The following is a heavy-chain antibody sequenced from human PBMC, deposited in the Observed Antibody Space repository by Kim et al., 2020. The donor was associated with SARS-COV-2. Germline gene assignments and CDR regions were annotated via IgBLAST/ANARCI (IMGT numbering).Heavy chain of an antibody. J-gene: IGHJ4*02. D-gene: IGHD6-13*01. CDR3: ARLGSSSWNFDY. CDR2: K. Sequence: KYYVECVKGRFTVSRDNAKNSLYLQMNRLRAEDTAVYYCARLGSSSWNFDYWGQGTLVTVSS. V-gene: IGHV3-7*04.